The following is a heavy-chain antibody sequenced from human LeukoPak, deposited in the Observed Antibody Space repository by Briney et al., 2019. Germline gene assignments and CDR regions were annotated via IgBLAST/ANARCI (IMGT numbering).Heavy chain of an antibody. D-gene: IGHD3-10*01. J-gene: IGHJ5*02. V-gene: IGHV5-51*01. Sequence: GESLKTSCKGSGYSFTNYWIGWVRHMPGKGLEWIGIIYPGDSDTRYSPSFQGQVTISADKSIRTAYLQWSSLKASDTAMYYCARQGGLLWFGELSNWFDPWGQGTLVTVSS. CDR3: ARQGGLLWFGELSNWFDP. CDR2: IYPGDSDT. CDR1: GYSFTNYW.